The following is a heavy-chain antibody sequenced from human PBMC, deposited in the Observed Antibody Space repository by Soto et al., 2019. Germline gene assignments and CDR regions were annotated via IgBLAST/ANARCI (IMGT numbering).Heavy chain of an antibody. CDR2: ISSSSSYI. CDR1: GFTFSSYS. CDR3: ARSPRDIVVVVAARPLYYGMDV. V-gene: IGHV3-21*01. D-gene: IGHD2-15*01. J-gene: IGHJ6*02. Sequence: GGSLRLSCAASGFTFSSYSMNRVRQAPGKGLEWVSSISSSSSYIYYADSVKGRFTISRDNAKNSLYLQMNSLRAEDTAVYYCARSPRDIVVVVAARPLYYGMDVWGQGTTVTVSS.